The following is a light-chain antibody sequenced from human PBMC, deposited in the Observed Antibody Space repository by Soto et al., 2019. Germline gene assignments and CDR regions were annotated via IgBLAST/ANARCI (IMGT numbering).Light chain of an antibody. CDR1: QRVTSSY. J-gene: IGKJ1*01. Sequence: EIVLTQSPGTLSLSPGERATLSCRASQRVTSSYLAWYQQKPGQAPRLLIYGASSRATGIPDRFSGSGSGTDFTLTNSSLEPEDCAVYYCQQYGSSPRFGQGTKVEIK. V-gene: IGKV3-20*01. CDR3: QQYGSSPR. CDR2: GAS.